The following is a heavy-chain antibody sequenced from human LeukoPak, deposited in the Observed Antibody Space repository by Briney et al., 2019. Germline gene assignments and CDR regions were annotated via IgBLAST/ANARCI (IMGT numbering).Heavy chain of an antibody. CDR2: ISSSSSTI. CDR3: ARDGTVLRFLEWLYYMDV. Sequence: GGSLRLSCAASGFTVSSNYMSWVRQAPGKGLEWVSYISSSSSTIYYADSVKGRFTISRDNAKNSLYLQMNSLRAEDTAVYYCARDGTVLRFLEWLYYMDVWGKGTTVTVSS. J-gene: IGHJ6*03. V-gene: IGHV3-48*01. CDR1: GFTVSSNY. D-gene: IGHD3-3*01.